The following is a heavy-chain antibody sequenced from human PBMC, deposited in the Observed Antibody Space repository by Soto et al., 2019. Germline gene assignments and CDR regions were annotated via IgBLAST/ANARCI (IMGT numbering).Heavy chain of an antibody. CDR1: GGSISSSSYY. J-gene: IGHJ4*02. Sequence: PSETLSLTCTVSGGSISSSSYYWGWIRQPPGKGLEWIGSIYYSGITDYNPSLKSRVTISVDTSKSQFSLKLSSVTAADTAVYYCARHRGIAAAGVDYWGQGTLVTVSS. CDR3: ARHRGIAAAGVDY. V-gene: IGHV4-39*01. D-gene: IGHD6-13*01. CDR2: IYYSGIT.